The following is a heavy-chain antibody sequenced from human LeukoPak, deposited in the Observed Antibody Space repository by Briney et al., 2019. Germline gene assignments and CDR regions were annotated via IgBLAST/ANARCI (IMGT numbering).Heavy chain of an antibody. V-gene: IGHV1-18*01. CDR3: ARGGRTTNPDH. CDR1: GYTYINYG. D-gene: IGHD4-11*01. Sequence: ASVTVSCKTSGYTYINYGISWVRQAPGQGLECMGCTTAYNGDTNYAQKFQGRVTMTIDTSTSTVYMELRSLRSDDTAVYYCARGGRTTNPDHWGQGTLVTVSS. CDR2: TTAYNGDT. J-gene: IGHJ4*02.